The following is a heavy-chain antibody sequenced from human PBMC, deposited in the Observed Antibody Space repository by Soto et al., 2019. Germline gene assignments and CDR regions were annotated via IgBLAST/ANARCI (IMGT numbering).Heavy chain of an antibody. CDR2: IYHSGST. V-gene: IGHV4-30-2*01. D-gene: IGHD6-13*01. Sequence: PSDTLSLTCAVSGGSISSGGYSWSWIRQPPGKGLEWIGYIYHSGSTYYNPSLKSRVTVSVDRSKNQFSLKLSSVTAADTAVYYCARDLQYSRLFYGMDVWGQGTTVTVSS. CDR3: ARDLQYSRLFYGMDV. J-gene: IGHJ6*02. CDR1: GGSISSGGYS.